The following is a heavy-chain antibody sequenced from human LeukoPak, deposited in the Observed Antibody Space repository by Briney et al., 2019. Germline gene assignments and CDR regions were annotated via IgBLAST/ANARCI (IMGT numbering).Heavy chain of an antibody. J-gene: IGHJ3*02. Sequence: PGGSLRLSCEAPGFSFTNTWMSWVPRGPGKGLEWVGGVKSKADDGTTDYAAPVQGRFTISRDDSKNTLSLQMNSLKTEDTAVYYCATEGGSGSYYGDDAFDMWGQGTMVTVSS. CDR3: ATEGGSGSYYGDDAFDM. CDR1: GFSFTNTW. D-gene: IGHD3-10*01. V-gene: IGHV3-15*01. CDR2: VKSKADDGTT.